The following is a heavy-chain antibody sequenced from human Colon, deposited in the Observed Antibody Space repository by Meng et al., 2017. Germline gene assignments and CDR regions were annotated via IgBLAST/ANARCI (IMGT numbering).Heavy chain of an antibody. V-gene: IGHV4-61*03. D-gene: IGHD4-17*01. CDR1: GASVSSDSHY. CDR3: VRVNGDFDEAWFDP. Sequence: QWQLQESGPGLVRPSETLSLTCTFSGASVSSDSHYWSWIRQSPGKGLEWIGYIYYTGNTNYNPSLASRVSMSLDTSKNHFSLHLTSVTAADTAIYYCVRVNGDFDEAWFDPWGQGTLVTVSS. J-gene: IGHJ5*02. CDR2: IYYTGNT.